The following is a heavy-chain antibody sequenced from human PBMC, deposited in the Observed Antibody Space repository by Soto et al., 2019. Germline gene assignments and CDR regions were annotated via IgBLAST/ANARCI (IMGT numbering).Heavy chain of an antibody. CDR3: ARARSGSYSAFDI. V-gene: IGHV4-59*01. Sequence: TLSLTCTVSGVSISDFYWNWIRQPPGKGLEWIGYVYYSGSTNYNPSLRSRVSISVDTSKNQFSLKMSPVTAADTAVYYCARARSGSYSAFDIWGQGTMVTVSS. D-gene: IGHD3-10*01. J-gene: IGHJ3*02. CDR1: GVSISDFY. CDR2: VYYSGST.